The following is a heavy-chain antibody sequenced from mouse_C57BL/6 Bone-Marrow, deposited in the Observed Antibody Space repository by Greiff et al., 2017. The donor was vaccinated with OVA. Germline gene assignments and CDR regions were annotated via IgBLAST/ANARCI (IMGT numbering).Heavy chain of an antibody. V-gene: IGHV1-26*01. CDR2: INPNNGGT. CDR1: GYTFTDYY. D-gene: IGHD6-1*01. Sequence: QLQQSGPELVKPGASVKISCKASGYTFTDYYMNWVKQSHGKSLEWIGDINPNNGGTSYNQKFKGKATLTVDKSSSTAYMEIRSLTSEDSAVYYCARVLSYAMDYWGQGTSVTVSS. CDR3: ARVLSYAMDY. J-gene: IGHJ4*01.